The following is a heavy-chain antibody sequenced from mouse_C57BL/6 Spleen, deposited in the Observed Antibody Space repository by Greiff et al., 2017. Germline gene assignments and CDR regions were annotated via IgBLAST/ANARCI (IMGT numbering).Heavy chain of an antibody. CDR1: GYTFTEYT. D-gene: IGHD5-1*01. J-gene: IGHJ3*01. V-gene: IGHV1-62-2*01. CDR2: FYPGSGSI. CDR3: ARHEEGGLSTPFAY. Sequence: VQRVESGAELVKPGASVKLSCKASGYTFTEYTIHWVKQRSGQGLEWIGWFYPGSGSIKYNEKFKDKATLTADKSSSTVYMELSRLTSEDSAVFFCARHEEGGLSTPFAYWGQGTLVTVSA.